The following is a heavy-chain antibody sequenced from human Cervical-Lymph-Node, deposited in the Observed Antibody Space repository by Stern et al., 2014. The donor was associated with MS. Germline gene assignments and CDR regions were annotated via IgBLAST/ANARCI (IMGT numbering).Heavy chain of an antibody. D-gene: IGHD5-12*01. J-gene: IGHJ6*02. Sequence: VQLVESGGGLVKPGGFLRLSCAASGFTFSSYTMNWVRQAPGKGLEWVSSISRTSSYIYYADSVKGRFTISRDSAKNSLHLQMNRLRAEDTAVYYCARTSGYDTGDYYCYYGMDVWGQGTTVTVSS. CDR3: ARTSGYDTGDYYCYYGMDV. CDR1: GFTFSSYT. CDR2: ISRTSSYI. V-gene: IGHV3-21*01.